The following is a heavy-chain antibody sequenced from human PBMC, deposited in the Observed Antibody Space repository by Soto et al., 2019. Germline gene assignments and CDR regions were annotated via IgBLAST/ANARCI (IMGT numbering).Heavy chain of an antibody. V-gene: IGHV4-59*01. CDR1: YGSIASYY. CDR3: ARILDNYVHATWLDT. J-gene: IGHJ5*02. CDR2: IDYIGKT. Sequence: TGSLTFPFSYGSIASYYWSLIVQPPGKGLEWLGNIDYIGKTNYNPYLKSRVTMSIDTSKNSFSLKLASVTTADTAVYYCARILDNYVHATWLDTWGQGTLVTVSS. D-gene: IGHD4-4*01.